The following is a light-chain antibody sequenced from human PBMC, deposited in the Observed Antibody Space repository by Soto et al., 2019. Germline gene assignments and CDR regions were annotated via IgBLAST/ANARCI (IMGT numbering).Light chain of an antibody. CDR3: SSYTRTSPYV. J-gene: IGLJ1*01. CDR2: EVS. V-gene: IGLV2-14*01. Sequence: QSALTQPASVSGSPGQSITISCTGTSSDVGGYKYVSWYQQHPGKAPKLMIYEVSNRPSGVSNRFSGSKSGNTASLTISGLQAEDEADYYCSSYTRTSPYVFGTGTKLTVL. CDR1: SSDVGGYKY.